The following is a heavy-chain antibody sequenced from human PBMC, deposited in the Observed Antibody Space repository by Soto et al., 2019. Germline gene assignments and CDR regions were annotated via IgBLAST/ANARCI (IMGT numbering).Heavy chain of an antibody. D-gene: IGHD1-26*01. V-gene: IGHV3-30-3*01. CDR3: ARDYAVGATSYYYYGMDV. Sequence: QVQLVESGGGVVQPGRSLRLSCAASGFTFSSYAMHWVRQAPGKGLEWVAVISYDGSNKYYADSVKGRFTISRDNSKNTLYLQMNSLRAEDTAVYYCARDYAVGATSYYYYGMDVWGQGTTVTVSS. J-gene: IGHJ6*02. CDR1: GFTFSSYA. CDR2: ISYDGSNK.